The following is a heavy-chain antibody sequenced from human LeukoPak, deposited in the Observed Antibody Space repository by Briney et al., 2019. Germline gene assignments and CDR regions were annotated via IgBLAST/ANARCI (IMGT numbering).Heavy chain of an antibody. CDR3: ARDHGNWFDP. V-gene: IGHV4-59*08. CDR1: GGLISSYY. Sequence: SETLSLTCTVSGGLISSYYWIWIRQPPGKGLEWIGYIYYSGSNNYNPSLKRRVTISVDTSKNQFSLKLSSVTAADTAVYYCARDHGNWFDPWGQGTLVTVSS. J-gene: IGHJ5*02. D-gene: IGHD2-8*01. CDR2: IYYSGSN.